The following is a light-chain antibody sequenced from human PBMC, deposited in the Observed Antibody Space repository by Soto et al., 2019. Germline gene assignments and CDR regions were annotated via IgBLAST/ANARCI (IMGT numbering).Light chain of an antibody. Sequence: QSVLTQSPSASASLGASVKLTCTLSSGHSSYAIAWHQQQPEKGPRYLMKLSSDGSHSKGDGIPDRFSGSSSGAERYLTISSLQSEDEADYYCQTWDTGARVVFGGGTKVNVL. V-gene: IGLV4-69*01. CDR2: LSSDGSH. CDR1: SGHSSYA. CDR3: QTWDTGARVV. J-gene: IGLJ2*01.